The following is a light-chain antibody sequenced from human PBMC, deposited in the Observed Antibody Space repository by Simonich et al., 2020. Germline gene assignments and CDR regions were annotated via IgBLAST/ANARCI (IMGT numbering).Light chain of an antibody. CDR2: DGS. CDR3: MQSIQLPPT. J-gene: IGKJ2*01. CDR1: QSLLHSDGKTY. V-gene: IGKV2D-29*02. Sequence: DIVMTQTPLSLSVTPGQPASISCKSSQSLLHSDGKTYLYWYLQKPGQSPQLLIYDGSNRVSGVPERFSGSGSGTDFTLKISRVEAEDVGVYYCMQSIQLPPTFGQGTKLEIK.